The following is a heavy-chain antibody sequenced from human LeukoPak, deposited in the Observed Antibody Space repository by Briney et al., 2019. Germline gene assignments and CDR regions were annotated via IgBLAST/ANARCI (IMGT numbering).Heavy chain of an antibody. J-gene: IGHJ3*02. CDR3: AKDRSYGSGSYWFWSDAFDI. D-gene: IGHD3-10*01. CDR2: ISGSGGST. V-gene: IGHV3-23*01. CDR1: GFTFSSYA. Sequence: GGSLRLSCAASGFTFSSYAMRWVRQAPGKGLEWVSDISGSGGSTYYADSVKGRFTISRDNSKDTLYLQMNSLRAEDTAVYHWAKDRSYGSGSYWFWSDAFDIWGQGTMVTVSS.